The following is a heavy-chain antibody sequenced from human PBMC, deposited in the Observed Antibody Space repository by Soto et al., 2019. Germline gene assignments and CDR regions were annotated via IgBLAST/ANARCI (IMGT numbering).Heavy chain of an antibody. Sequence: SETLSLTCTVSGGSISSYYWSWIRQPPGKGLEWIGYIYYSGSTNYNPSLKSRVTISVDTSKNQFSLKLSSVTAADTAVYYCARALSSSSAFDDWGQGTLVTVAS. D-gene: IGHD6-6*01. V-gene: IGHV4-59*01. CDR1: GGSISSYY. CDR3: ARALSSSSAFDD. J-gene: IGHJ4*02. CDR2: IYYSGST.